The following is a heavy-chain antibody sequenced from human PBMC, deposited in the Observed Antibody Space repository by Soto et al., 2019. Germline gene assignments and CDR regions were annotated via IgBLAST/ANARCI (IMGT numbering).Heavy chain of an antibody. D-gene: IGHD3-22*01. J-gene: IGHJ6*02. CDR2: ISSSGAFT. CDR3: ARDLLLQVGGLYYYYGMDV. Sequence: GGSLRLSCAVSGFTFNSNDMTWVRQAPGKGLEWVSTISSSGAFTYHADSVRGRLTISRDNAKNTVYLQMNSLRAEDTAVYYCARDLLLQVGGLYYYYGMDVWGQGTTVTVSS. CDR1: GFTFNSND. V-gene: IGHV3-23*01.